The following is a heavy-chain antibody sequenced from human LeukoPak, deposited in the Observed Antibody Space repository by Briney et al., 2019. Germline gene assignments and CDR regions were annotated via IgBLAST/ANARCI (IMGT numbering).Heavy chain of an antibody. CDR2: ISGSGGST. J-gene: IGHJ4*02. CDR3: AKDIVVVPAAPRAGPPFDY. CDR1: GFTFSSYA. D-gene: IGHD2-2*01. Sequence: PGGSLRLSCAASGFTFSSYAMSWVRQAPGKGLEWVSAISGSGGSTYYADSVKGRFTISRDNSKNTLYLQMNSLRAEDTAVYYCAKDIVVVPAAPRAGPPFDYWGQGTLVTVSS. V-gene: IGHV3-23*01.